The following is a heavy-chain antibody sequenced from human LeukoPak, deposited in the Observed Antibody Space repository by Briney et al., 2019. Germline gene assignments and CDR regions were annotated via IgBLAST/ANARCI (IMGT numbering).Heavy chain of an antibody. J-gene: IGHJ4*02. Sequence: SVKVSCKASGGTFSSYAISWVRQAPGQGLEWMGRIIPILGIANYAQKFQGRVTITADKSTSTAYMELSSLRSEDTAVYYCASLDYDYVWGSYRYSALDYWGQGTLVTVPS. CDR3: ASLDYDYVWGSYRYSALDY. V-gene: IGHV1-69*04. D-gene: IGHD3-16*02. CDR1: GGTFSSYA. CDR2: IIPILGIA.